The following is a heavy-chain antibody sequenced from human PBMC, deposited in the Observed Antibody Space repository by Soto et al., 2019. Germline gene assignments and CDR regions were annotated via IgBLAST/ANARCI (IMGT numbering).Heavy chain of an antibody. CDR3: SRRAPEGFDP. J-gene: IGHJ5*02. CDR1: GGSISRSSYC. V-gene: IGHV4-39*01. CDR2: LCYGGST. Sequence: QLQLQESGPGLVKPSETLSLTCTVSGGSISRSSYCWGWIRQPPGKGLEWIGSLCYGGSTYYSPSLKSRVTISVDTSKNQVSLNLSSVTASETAVYSCSRRAPEGFDPWGQGILVSISS.